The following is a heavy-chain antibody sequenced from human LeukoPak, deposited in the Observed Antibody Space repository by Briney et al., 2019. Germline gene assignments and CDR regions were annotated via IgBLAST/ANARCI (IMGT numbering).Heavy chain of an antibody. CDR1: GGSLSTTSW. Sequence: SETLSLTCTVSGGSLSTTSWWVWLRQPPGKGLEWIGEVYYTGGGNNNYNPSLKSRVTISVDTSKNQFSLKLSSLTAADTAVYYCARVSGITMIVVVPEDGFDIWGQGTMVTVSS. J-gene: IGHJ3*02. CDR3: ARVSGITMIVVVPEDGFDI. D-gene: IGHD3-22*01. V-gene: IGHV4-4*02. CDR2: VYYTGGGNN.